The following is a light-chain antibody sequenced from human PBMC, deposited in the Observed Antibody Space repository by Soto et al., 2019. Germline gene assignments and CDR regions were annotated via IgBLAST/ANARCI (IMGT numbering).Light chain of an antibody. V-gene: IGKV1-27*01. CDR3: QRYDSAPLT. CDR1: QDISNF. Sequence: DIQMTQSPSSLSASVGDRVTITCRASQDISNFLAWYQQKPGKVPKLLIYAASTLQSGVPSRFSGSGSGTDFTLTISSLQPVDVATYYCQRYDSAPLTFGGGTKVDIK. J-gene: IGKJ4*01. CDR2: AAS.